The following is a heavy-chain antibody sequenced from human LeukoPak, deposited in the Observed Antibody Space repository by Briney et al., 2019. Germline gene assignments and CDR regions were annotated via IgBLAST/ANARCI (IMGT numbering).Heavy chain of an antibody. J-gene: IGHJ3*02. D-gene: IGHD4-17*01. CDR2: ISSSSSYI. CDR3: AKAREGYGDYISDAFDI. V-gene: IGHV3-21*04. CDR1: GFTFSSYS. Sequence: GGSLRLSWAASGFTFSSYSMNWVRQAPGKGLGWVSSISSSSSYIYYADSVKGRLTISRDNAKNSLYLQMNSLRAEDTALYYCAKAREGYGDYISDAFDIWGQGTMVTVSS.